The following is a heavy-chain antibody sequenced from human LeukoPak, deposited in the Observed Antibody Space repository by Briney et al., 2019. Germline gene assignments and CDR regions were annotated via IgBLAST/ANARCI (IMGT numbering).Heavy chain of an antibody. Sequence: GGSLRLSCAASGFTFSSYAMSWVRQAPGKGLEWVSAISGSGGSTYYADSVKGRFTISRGNSKNTLYLQMNSLRAEDTAVYYCAKAQQPNYYYYYMDVWGKGTTVTVSS. CDR2: ISGSGGST. D-gene: IGHD6-13*01. J-gene: IGHJ6*03. CDR1: GFTFSSYA. V-gene: IGHV3-23*01. CDR3: AKAQQPNYYYYYMDV.